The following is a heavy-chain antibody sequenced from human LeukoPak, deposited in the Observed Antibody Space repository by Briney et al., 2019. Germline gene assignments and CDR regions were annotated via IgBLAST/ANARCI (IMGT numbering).Heavy chain of an antibody. Sequence: SGGSLRLSCAASGFTFSSYAMHWVRQAPGKGLEWVAVISYDGSNKYYADSVKGRFTISRDNSKNTLYLQMNSLRAEDTAVYYCARDSVGLASGAFDIWGQGTMVTVSS. CDR3: ARDSVGLASGAFDI. D-gene: IGHD3/OR15-3a*01. V-gene: IGHV3-30-3*01. CDR2: ISYDGSNK. J-gene: IGHJ3*02. CDR1: GFTFSSYA.